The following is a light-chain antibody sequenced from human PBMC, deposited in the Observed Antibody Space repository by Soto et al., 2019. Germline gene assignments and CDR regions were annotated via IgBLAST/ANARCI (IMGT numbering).Light chain of an antibody. V-gene: IGKV3-15*01. CDR3: QQYTNWPLT. CDR1: QTVSNN. J-gene: IGKJ5*01. Sequence: EIVMTQSPVTLSVSPGERATLSCRASQTVSNNLAWYQRKPGQAPRLLIYGASTRATGVPARFSGSGSGTEFTLTSSSLQSEDSAVYYCQQYTNWPLTLGQGTRLDIK. CDR2: GAS.